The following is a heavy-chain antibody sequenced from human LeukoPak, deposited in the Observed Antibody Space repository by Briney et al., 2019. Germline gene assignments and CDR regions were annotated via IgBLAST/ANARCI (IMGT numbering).Heavy chain of an antibody. J-gene: IGHJ4*02. Sequence: QPGRSLRLSCAASGFTFSSYAMHWVRQAPGKGLEWVAVISYDGSNKYYADSVKGRFTISRDNSKNTLYLQMNSLRAEDTAVYYCASAPDYYGSGSYLDYWGQGTLVTVSS. CDR1: GFTFSSYA. CDR3: ASAPDYYGSGSYLDY. V-gene: IGHV3-30*04. CDR2: ISYDGSNK. D-gene: IGHD3-10*01.